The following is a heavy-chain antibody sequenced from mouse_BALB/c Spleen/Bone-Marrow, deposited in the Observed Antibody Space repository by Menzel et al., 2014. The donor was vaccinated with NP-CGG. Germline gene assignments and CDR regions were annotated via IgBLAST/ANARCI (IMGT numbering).Heavy chain of an antibody. J-gene: IGHJ2*01. CDR3: SRSGIDY. CDR1: GYTFTTYW. V-gene: IGHV1-7*01. D-gene: IGHD3-2*02. CDR2: INPSTGYT. Sequence: QVQLQQPGAELAKPGASVKMSCRTSGYTFTTYWMHWVKQRPGQGLEWIGYINPSTGYTDYNQKFKDKATLTADKSSSTAYMQLSSQTSEDSAVYYCSRSGIDYWGQGTTLTVSS.